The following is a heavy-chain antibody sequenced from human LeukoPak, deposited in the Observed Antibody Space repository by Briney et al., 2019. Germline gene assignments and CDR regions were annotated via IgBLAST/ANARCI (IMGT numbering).Heavy chain of an antibody. CDR2: INPSGGST. Sequence: ASVKVSCKASGYTFTSYYMHWVRQAPGQGLEWMGIINPSGGSTSCAQKFQGRVTMTRDTSTSTVYMELSSLRSEDTAVYYCALSSSWYYFDYWGQGTLVTVSS. CDR1: GYTFTSYY. V-gene: IGHV1-46*01. D-gene: IGHD6-13*01. CDR3: ALSSSWYYFDY. J-gene: IGHJ4*02.